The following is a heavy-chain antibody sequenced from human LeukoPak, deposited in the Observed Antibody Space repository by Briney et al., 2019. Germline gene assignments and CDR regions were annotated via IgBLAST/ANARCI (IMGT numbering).Heavy chain of an antibody. CDR3: ARRLGLRWLVSAFDY. D-gene: IGHD4-23*01. J-gene: IGHJ4*02. Sequence: SETLSLTCAVYGGSFSGYYWSWIRQPPGKGLEWIGEINHSGSTNYNPSLKSRVTISVDTSKNQFSLKLSSVTAADTAVYYCARRLGLRWLVSAFDYWGQGTLVTVSS. CDR1: GGSFSGYY. V-gene: IGHV4-34*01. CDR2: INHSGST.